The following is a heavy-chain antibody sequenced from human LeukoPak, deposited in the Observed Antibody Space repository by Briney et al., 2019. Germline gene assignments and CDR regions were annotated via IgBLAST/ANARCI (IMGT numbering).Heavy chain of an antibody. CDR3: ARGSRGIVVVPAAIRPYYYMDV. CDR2: IYYSGST. Sequence: SETLSLTCTVSGGSISSSSYYWGWIRQPPGKGLEWIGSIYYSGSTNYNPSLKSRVTISVDTSKNQFSLKLSSVTAADTAVYYCARGSRGIVVVPAAIRPYYYMDVWGKGTTVTVSS. V-gene: IGHV4-39*07. CDR1: GGSISSSSYY. J-gene: IGHJ6*03. D-gene: IGHD2-2*01.